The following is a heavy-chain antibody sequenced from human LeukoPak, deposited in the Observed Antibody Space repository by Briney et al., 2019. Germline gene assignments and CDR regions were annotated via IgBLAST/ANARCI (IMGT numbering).Heavy chain of an antibody. J-gene: IGHJ4*02. D-gene: IGHD1-26*01. CDR2: IKQDGSEK. Sequence: GGSLRLSCAASGFIFRDYWMTWVRQAPGEGLEWVANIKQDGSEKYYVDSVKGRFTISRDNAKNSLYLQMNSLRAEDTAVYYCARLIVGAIDYWGQGTLVTVSS. CDR1: GFIFRDYW. CDR3: ARLIVGAIDY. V-gene: IGHV3-7*01.